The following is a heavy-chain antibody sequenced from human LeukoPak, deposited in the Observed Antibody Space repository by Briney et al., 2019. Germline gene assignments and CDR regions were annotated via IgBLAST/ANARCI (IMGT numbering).Heavy chain of an antibody. CDR2: INPNTGGT. J-gene: IGHJ4*02. Sequence: GASVKVSCKASGYTFTGYYMHWVRQAPGQGLEWMGWINPNTGGTKYAQKFQGRVTMTRDTSISTADMELSRLTSDDTAVYYCARGVSGFYFDYWGQGTLVTVTS. CDR1: GYTFTGYY. D-gene: IGHD6-6*01. CDR3: ARGVSGFYFDY. V-gene: IGHV1-2*02.